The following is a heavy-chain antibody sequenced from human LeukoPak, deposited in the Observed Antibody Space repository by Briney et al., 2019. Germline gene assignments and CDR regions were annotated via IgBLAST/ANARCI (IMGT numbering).Heavy chain of an antibody. Sequence: GASVTVSCKASGYTFTSYDINWVRQATGQGLEWMGWINSNSADTNYAQNFQGRVTMTRDTSISTAYMELSRLRSDDTALYYCARIGISARGTNFHHWGQGTLVTVSS. CDR3: ARIGISARGTNFHH. J-gene: IGHJ1*01. V-gene: IGHV1-2*02. CDR2: INSNSADT. D-gene: IGHD6-13*01. CDR1: GYTFTSYD.